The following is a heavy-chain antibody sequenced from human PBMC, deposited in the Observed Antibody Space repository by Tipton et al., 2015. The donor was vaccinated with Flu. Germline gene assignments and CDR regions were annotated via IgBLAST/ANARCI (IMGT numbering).Heavy chain of an antibody. CDR1: GFIFSDYW. CDR3: TRRLVED. V-gene: IGHV3-7*01. J-gene: IGHJ4*02. CDR2: IKQDGSQK. Sequence: GSLRLSCAASGFIFSDYWMIWFRQAPGKGLEWVANIKQDGSQKYYVNSVRGRFTISRDNAKNSLYLQMNNLRAEDTAVYYCTRRLVEDWGQGTQVTVSS.